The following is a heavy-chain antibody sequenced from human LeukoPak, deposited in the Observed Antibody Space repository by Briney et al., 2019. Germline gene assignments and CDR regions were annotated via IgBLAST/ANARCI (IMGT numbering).Heavy chain of an antibody. CDR2: IKSKTDGGTT. V-gene: IGHV3-15*01. CDR3: TTGLSSGWYYSGNFDY. D-gene: IGHD6-19*01. J-gene: IGHJ4*02. Sequence: GGSLRLSCAASGFTFSNAWMSWVRQAPGKGLEWVGRIKSKTDGGTTDYAAPVKGRFTISRDDSKNALYLQMNSLKTEDTAVYYCTTGLSSGWYYSGNFDYWGQGTLVTASS. CDR1: GFTFSNAW.